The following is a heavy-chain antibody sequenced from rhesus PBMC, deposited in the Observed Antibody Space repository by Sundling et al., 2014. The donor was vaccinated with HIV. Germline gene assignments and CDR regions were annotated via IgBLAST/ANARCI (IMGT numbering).Heavy chain of an antibody. J-gene: IGHJ6*01. Sequence: QVQLQESGPGLVKPSETLSLTCAVSGYAINSKYYWGWIRQAPGKGLDYIGYISGSSGSTYYNPSLKRRVTISKDTSKNQFSLNLRSVTAADTAVYYCARHFFXRTTYCSSDYGLDSWGQGVVVTVSS. V-gene: IGHV4-99*01. CDR2: ISGSSGST. CDR1: GYAINSKYY. CDR3: ARHFFXRTTYCSSDYGLDS. D-gene: IGHD2-15*01.